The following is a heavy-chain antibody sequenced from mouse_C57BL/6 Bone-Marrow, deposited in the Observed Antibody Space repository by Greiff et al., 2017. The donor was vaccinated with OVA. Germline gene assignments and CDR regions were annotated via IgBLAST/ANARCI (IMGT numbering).Heavy chain of an antibody. Sequence: QVQLQQPGAELVRPGTSVKLSCKASGYTFTSYWMHWVTQRPGPGLEWIGVIDPSDSYTNYNQKFKGQATLTVDTSSSTDDMQVSSLTSEDSAVYYGARQGAWFAYWGQGTLVTVSA. CDR3: ARQGAWFAY. V-gene: IGHV1-59*01. CDR2: IDPSDSYT. CDR1: GYTFTSYW. J-gene: IGHJ3*01.